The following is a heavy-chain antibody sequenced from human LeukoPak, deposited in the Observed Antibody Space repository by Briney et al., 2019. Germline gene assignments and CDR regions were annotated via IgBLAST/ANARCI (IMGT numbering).Heavy chain of an antibody. V-gene: IGHV3-30*02. CDR3: ATHCSGTACHRDY. D-gene: IGHD2-2*01. CDR2: IQSDGSYK. Sequence: GGSLRLSCAASGFTFGSSAMHWVRQAPGKGLECVAFIQSDGSYKHYSDSVKGRFTISRDNSKNTLYLEMNSLRPEDTAVYYCATHCSGTACHRDYWGQGTLVTVSS. CDR1: GFTFGSSA. J-gene: IGHJ4*02.